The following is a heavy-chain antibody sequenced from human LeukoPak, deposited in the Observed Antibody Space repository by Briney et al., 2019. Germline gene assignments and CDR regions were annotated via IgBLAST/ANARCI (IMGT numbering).Heavy chain of an antibody. CDR2: INHSGST. CDR1: GYSISSGYY. V-gene: IGHV4-38-2*02. CDR3: ARGGYYDSSGYYY. J-gene: IGHJ4*02. Sequence: PSETLSLTCNVSGYSISSGYYWGWIRQPPGKGLEWIGEINHSGSTNYNPSLKSRVTISVDTSKNQFSLKLSSVTAADTAVYYCARGGYYDSSGYYYWGQGTLVTVSS. D-gene: IGHD3-22*01.